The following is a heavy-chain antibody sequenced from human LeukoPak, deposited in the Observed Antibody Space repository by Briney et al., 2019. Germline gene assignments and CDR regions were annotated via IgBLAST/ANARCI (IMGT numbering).Heavy chain of an antibody. J-gene: IGHJ3*02. D-gene: IGHD3-10*01. CDR3: ARDRLMTGSAFDI. V-gene: IGHV3-30*19. CDR2: ISYDGSNK. CDR1: GFTFSSYG. Sequence: GGSLRLSCAASGFTFSSYGMHWVRQAPGKGLEWVAVISYDGSNKYYADSVKGRFTISRDNSKNTLYLQMNSLRAEDTAVYYCARDRLMTGSAFDIWGQGTMVTVSS.